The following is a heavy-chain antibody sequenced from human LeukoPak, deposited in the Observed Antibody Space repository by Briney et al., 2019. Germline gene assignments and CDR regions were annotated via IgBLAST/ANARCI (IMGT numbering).Heavy chain of an antibody. CDR1: GGSIGRYY. Sequence: SETLSLTCTVYGGSIGRYYWNWIRQSPGQGLEWVGYIFSSGSTNYNPSLLSRVTISLDTSRNQFSLKLSSVTAADTAVYYCARGRGPLSGYGLFDYWGQGTLVTVSS. CDR3: ARGRGPLSGYGLFDY. J-gene: IGHJ4*02. V-gene: IGHV4-59*01. D-gene: IGHD5-12*01. CDR2: IFSSGST.